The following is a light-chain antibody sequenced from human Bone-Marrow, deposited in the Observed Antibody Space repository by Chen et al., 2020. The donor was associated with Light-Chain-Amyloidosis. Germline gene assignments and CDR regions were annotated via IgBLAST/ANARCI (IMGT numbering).Light chain of an antibody. V-gene: IGKV3-11*01. CDR1: QSVSSY. Sequence: EIVLTQSPATLSLSPGERATLSCRASQSVSSYLAWYQQKPGQAPRLLIYDASNRATGIPARFSGSGSGTDFTLTISSLEPADFAVYYCQQRSNWPLFGPGTKVDIK. CDR2: DAS. J-gene: IGKJ3*01. CDR3: QQRSNWPL.